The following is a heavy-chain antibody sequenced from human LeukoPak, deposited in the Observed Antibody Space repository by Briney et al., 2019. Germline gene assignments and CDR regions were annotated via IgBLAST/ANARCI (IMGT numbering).Heavy chain of an antibody. CDR1: GFTFSSYS. CDR3: ARDYAVVPAANDY. CDR2: ISSSSSYI. D-gene: IGHD2-2*01. V-gene: IGHV3-21*01. J-gene: IGHJ4*02. Sequence: GGPLRLSCAASGFTFSSYSMNWVRQAPGKGLEWVSSISSSSSYIYYADSVKGRFTISRDNAKNSLYLQMNSLRAEDTAVYYCARDYAVVPAANDYWGQGTLVTVSS.